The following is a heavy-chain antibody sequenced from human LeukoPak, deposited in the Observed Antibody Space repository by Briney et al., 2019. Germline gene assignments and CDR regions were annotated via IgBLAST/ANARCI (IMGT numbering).Heavy chain of an antibody. Sequence: GGSLRLSCTASGFTFGDYAMSWVRQAPGKGLEWVSFIRSKAYGETTEYAASVKGRFTISRDDSKSIAYLQMNSLKTEDTAVYYCTRVSLVAASVFFDYWGPGTLVTVSS. D-gene: IGHD2-15*01. V-gene: IGHV3-49*04. J-gene: IGHJ4*02. CDR1: GFTFGDYA. CDR3: TRVSLVAASVFFDY. CDR2: IRSKAYGETT.